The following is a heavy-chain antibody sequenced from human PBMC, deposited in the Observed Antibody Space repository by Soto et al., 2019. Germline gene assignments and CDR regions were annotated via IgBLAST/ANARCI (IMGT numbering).Heavy chain of an antibody. Sequence: QVQLVQSGAEVQKPGSSVKVSCKASGGTFSSYTISWVRQAPGQGLEWMGRIIPILGIANYAQKFQGRVTITADKSTSTAYMELSSLRSEDTAVYYCARSRPYCSSTSCYLLDPWGQGTLVTVSS. V-gene: IGHV1-69*02. CDR2: IIPILGIA. CDR1: GGTFSSYT. J-gene: IGHJ5*02. CDR3: ARSRPYCSSTSCYLLDP. D-gene: IGHD2-2*01.